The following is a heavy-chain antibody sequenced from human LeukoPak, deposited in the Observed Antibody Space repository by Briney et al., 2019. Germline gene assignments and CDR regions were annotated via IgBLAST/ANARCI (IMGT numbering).Heavy chain of an antibody. CDR1: GFIFSSYA. CDR2: IWYDGSNK. D-gene: IGHD7-27*01. V-gene: IGHV3-33*06. J-gene: IGHJ4*02. CDR3: AKDRTRGKLGYFDY. Sequence: AGGSLRLSCAASGFIFSSYAMHWVRQAPGKGLEWVAVIWYDGSNKYYADSVKGRFTISRDNSKNTLYLQMNSLRAEDTAVYYCAKDRTRGKLGYFDYWGQGTLVTVSS.